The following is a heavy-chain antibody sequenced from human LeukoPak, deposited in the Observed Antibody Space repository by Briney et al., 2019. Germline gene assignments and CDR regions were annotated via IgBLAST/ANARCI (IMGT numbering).Heavy chain of an antibody. V-gene: IGHV4-59*08. J-gene: IGHJ4*02. CDR2: IYYRGST. Sequence: SQTLSLTCTVSGGSINISYWSWIRQPPGKGLEWIGYIYYRGSTNYNPSLKSRVTISVDTSKNQFSLKLSSVTAADTAVYYCARIKGFFDYWGQGTLVTVSS. CDR1: GGSINISY. CDR3: ARIKGFFDY.